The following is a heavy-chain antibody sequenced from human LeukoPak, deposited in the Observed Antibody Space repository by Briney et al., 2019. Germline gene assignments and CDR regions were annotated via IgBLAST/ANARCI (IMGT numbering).Heavy chain of an antibody. CDR1: GGSISSSSYY. Sequence: SETLSLTCTVSGGSISSSSYYWGWIRQPPGKGLEWIVSIYYSGSTYYNPSLKSRVTISVDTSKNQFSLKLSSVTAADTAVYYCARTPAYYYDSSGYSSLDYWGQGTLVTVSS. CDR2: IYYSGST. CDR3: ARTPAYYYDSSGYSSLDY. D-gene: IGHD3-22*01. V-gene: IGHV4-39*01. J-gene: IGHJ4*02.